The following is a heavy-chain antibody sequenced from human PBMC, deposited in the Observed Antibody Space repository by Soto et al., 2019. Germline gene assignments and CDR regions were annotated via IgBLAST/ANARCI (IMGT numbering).Heavy chain of an antibody. V-gene: IGHV4-30-4*01. J-gene: IGHJ4*02. CDR1: GGSISSGDYY. Sequence: SETLSLTCTVSGGSISSGDYYWSWIRQPPGKGLEWIGYIYYSGSTYYNPSLKSRVTISVDTSKNQFSLKLSSVTAAGTAVYYCARGNYYDAVHFDYWGQGTLVTVSS. D-gene: IGHD3-22*01. CDR3: ARGNYYDAVHFDY. CDR2: IYYSGST.